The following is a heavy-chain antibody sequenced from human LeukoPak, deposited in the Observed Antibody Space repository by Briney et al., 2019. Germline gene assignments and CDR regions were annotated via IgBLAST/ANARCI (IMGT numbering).Heavy chain of an antibody. V-gene: IGHV4-59*01. Sequence: PSETLSLTCTFSCGSISSYYWSWIRQPPGKGLEWIWYIYYSGSSNYNPSLNSRVTISVDTSKNQCSLKLSSVTAADRAVYYCARAGWQQLAFDYWGQGTLVTVSS. J-gene: IGHJ4*02. CDR3: ARAGWQQLAFDY. CDR2: IYYSGSS. D-gene: IGHD6-13*01. CDR1: CGSISSYY.